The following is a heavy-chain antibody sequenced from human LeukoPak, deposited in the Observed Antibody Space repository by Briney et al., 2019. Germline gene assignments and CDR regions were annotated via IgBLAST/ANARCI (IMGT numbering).Heavy chain of an antibody. CDR2: INHSGST. Sequence: PSETLSLTCAVYGGSFSGYYWSWIRQPPGKGLEWIGEINHSGSTNYNPSLKSRVTISVDTSKNQFSLKLSSVTAADTAVYYCARLTSSWGVNWFDHWGQGTLVTVSS. J-gene: IGHJ5*02. CDR1: GGSFSGYY. CDR3: ARLTSSWGVNWFDH. V-gene: IGHV4-34*01. D-gene: IGHD6-13*01.